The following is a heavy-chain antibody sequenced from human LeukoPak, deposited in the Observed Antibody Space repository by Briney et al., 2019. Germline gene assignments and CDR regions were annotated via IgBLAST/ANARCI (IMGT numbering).Heavy chain of an antibody. CDR3: ASHTHRYSSSWVPLGY. Sequence: GASVKVSCKASGYSFTGYYMHWVRQAPGQGLEWLGWINPNTGVTKYPQKFQGRVTLTRDTSISTAYMELSRLRSDDTAVYYCASHTHRYSSSWVPLGYWGQGTLVTVSS. J-gene: IGHJ4*02. CDR2: INPNTGVT. V-gene: IGHV1-2*02. D-gene: IGHD6-13*01. CDR1: GYSFTGYY.